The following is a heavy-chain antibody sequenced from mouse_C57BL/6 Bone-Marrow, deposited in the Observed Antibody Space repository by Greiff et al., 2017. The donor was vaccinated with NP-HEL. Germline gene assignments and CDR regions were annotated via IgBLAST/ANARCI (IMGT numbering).Heavy chain of an antibody. J-gene: IGHJ4*01. Sequence: QVQLQQPGAELVMPGASVKLSCKASGYTFTSYWMHWVKQRPGQGLEWIGEIDPSDSYTNYNQKFKGKSTLTVDKSSRTAYRQISSLTSEDSAVDYCARVGSYGYEDAMDYWGQGTSVTVSS. V-gene: IGHV1-69*01. CDR2: IDPSDSYT. CDR1: GYTFTSYW. D-gene: IGHD2-14*01. CDR3: ARVGSYGYEDAMDY.